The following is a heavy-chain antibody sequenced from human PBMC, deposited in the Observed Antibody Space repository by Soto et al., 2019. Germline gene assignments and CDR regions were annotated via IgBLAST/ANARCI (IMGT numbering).Heavy chain of an antibody. CDR3: ARGGASHAHPPDH. CDR2: ISHEERTK. V-gene: IGHV3-74*03. Sequence: PGGSLRLSCAASGFTFSNYWMHWIRQAPGKGLVWVSRISHEERTKTYADSVKGRFTISRDNAKNTVFLEMKSLRAEDTAVYYCARGGASHAHPPDHWGQGTQVTVSS. D-gene: IGHD2-8*01. CDR1: GFTFSNYW. J-gene: IGHJ4*02.